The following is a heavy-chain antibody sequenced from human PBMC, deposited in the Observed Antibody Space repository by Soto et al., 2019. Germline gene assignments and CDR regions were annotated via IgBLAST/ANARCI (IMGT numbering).Heavy chain of an antibody. Sequence: PGGSLRLSCASSGVNLINAWMYWVRQAPGKGLEWVGRIKSAVSGGTTDYAAPVKGRFTISRDDSKEMVYLQMNNLKIEDTAVYYCTDAGPHHYWGQGTLVTVSS. CDR1: GVNLINAW. D-gene: IGHD2-2*01. J-gene: IGHJ4*02. CDR3: TDAGPHHY. V-gene: IGHV3-15*01. CDR2: IKSAVSGGTT.